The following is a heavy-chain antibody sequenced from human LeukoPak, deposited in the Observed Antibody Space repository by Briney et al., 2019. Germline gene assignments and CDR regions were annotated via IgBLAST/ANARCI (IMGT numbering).Heavy chain of an antibody. V-gene: IGHV3-23*01. J-gene: IGHJ4*02. CDR2: ISGSGDTT. D-gene: IGHD1-26*01. Sequence: TGGSLRLSCAASGYTLSSYDMIWVRQARGRGLEWVSLISGSGDTTYYADSVKGRFTISRDSSKNTLYLQMNSLRAEDTAVYYCAKSRGESRGASNYWGQGTLVTVSS. CDR3: AKSRGESRGASNY. CDR1: GYTLSSYD.